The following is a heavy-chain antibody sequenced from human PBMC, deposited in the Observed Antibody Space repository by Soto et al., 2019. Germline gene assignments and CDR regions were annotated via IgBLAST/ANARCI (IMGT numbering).Heavy chain of an antibody. V-gene: IGHV3-23*01. Sequence: GGSLRLSCAASGLTFSSYAMSWVRQAPGKGLEWVSAISGSGGSTYYADSVKGRFTISRDNSKNTLYLQMNSLRAEDTAVYYCAKDFNWFGDYPYYFDYWGQGTLVTVSS. D-gene: IGHD4-17*01. CDR2: ISGSGGST. CDR3: AKDFNWFGDYPYYFDY. J-gene: IGHJ4*02. CDR1: GLTFSSYA.